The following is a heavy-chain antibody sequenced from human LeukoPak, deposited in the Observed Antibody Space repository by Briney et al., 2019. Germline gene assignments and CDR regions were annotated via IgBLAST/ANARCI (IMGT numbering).Heavy chain of an antibody. V-gene: IGHV4-61*02. J-gene: IGHJ4*02. Sequence: PSQTLSLTCTVSGASVNSGNYYWSWIRQPAGKGLEWIGRIYTSGSTNYNPSLKSRVTISVDTSKNQFSLKLSSVTAADTAVYYCASTLTIFGVVIHDYWGQGTLVTVSS. CDR3: ASTLTIFGVVIHDY. CDR1: GASVNSGNYY. D-gene: IGHD3-3*01. CDR2: IYTSGST.